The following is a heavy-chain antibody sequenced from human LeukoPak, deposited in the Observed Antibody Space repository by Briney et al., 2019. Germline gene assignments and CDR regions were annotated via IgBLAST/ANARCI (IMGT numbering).Heavy chain of an antibody. J-gene: IGHJ3*02. Sequence: SETLSLTCTVSGHFITAYYWSWIRQAPGKGLEWIGYVYYSGKTEYNPSLRSRVTISLEMSNHQFSLKLTSVTAADTAVYYCARDLVVAATPAFDIWGQGTMVTVSS. CDR1: GHFITAYY. V-gene: IGHV4-59*01. D-gene: IGHD2-15*01. CDR2: VYYSGKT. CDR3: ARDLVVAATPAFDI.